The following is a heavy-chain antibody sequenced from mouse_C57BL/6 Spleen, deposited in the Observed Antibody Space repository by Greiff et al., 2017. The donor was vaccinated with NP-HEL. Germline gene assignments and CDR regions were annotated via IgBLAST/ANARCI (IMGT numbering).Heavy chain of an antibody. V-gene: IGHV1-31*01. CDR3: ARGGGDYDDGYYYAMDY. D-gene: IGHD2-4*01. CDR1: GYSFTGYY. CDR2: IYPYNGVS. J-gene: IGHJ4*01. Sequence: EVQLQQSGPELVKPGASVKISCKASGYSFTGYYMHWVKQSHGNILDWIGYIYPYNGVSSYNQKFKGKATLTVDKYSSTAYMERRSLTSEDSAVYYCARGGGDYDDGYYYAMDYWGQGTSVTVSS.